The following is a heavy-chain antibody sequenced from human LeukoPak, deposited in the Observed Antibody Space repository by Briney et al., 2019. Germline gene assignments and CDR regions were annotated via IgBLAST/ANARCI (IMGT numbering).Heavy chain of an antibody. V-gene: IGHV1-2*02. Sequence: ASVKVSCKATGYTFTGYHMPSVRQAPGHSLECMGWINPNSGDRYYASKFQGGVTMTRDTSISTAYMELSRLRSDDTAVYYCTRGDDYRFIGIDYWGQGTLVTVSS. J-gene: IGHJ4*02. D-gene: IGHD4-11*01. CDR2: INPNSGDR. CDR1: GYTFTGYH. CDR3: TRGDDYRFIGIDY.